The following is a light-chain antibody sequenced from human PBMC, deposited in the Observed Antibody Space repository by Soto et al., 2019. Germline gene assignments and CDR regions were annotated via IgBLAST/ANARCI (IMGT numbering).Light chain of an antibody. V-gene: IGLV8-61*01. Sequence: QTVVTQEPSVSVSPGGTVTLTCGLSSSSVSTSSYPSWYQQTPGQAPRTLIYNTYTRSSGVPDRFSASILGDKAALTITGAEPDDESDYYCVLYMGSGISVFGGGTKVTVL. CDR3: VLYMGSGISV. CDR1: SSSVSTSSY. J-gene: IGLJ2*01. CDR2: NTY.